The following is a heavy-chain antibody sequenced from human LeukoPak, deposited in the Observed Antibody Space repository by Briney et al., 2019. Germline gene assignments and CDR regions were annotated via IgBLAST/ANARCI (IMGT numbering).Heavy chain of an antibody. V-gene: IGHV1-69*05. CDR1: GGTFNNSA. CDR3: ARDVHGDYGSGWFDP. CDR2: IMPLFGTA. J-gene: IGHJ5*02. Sequence: SVKVSCKTSGGTFNNSAISWVRQPPGQGLAWLGGIMPLFGTAGYAQKFQGRVTITKDESTRTVYLELTSLTSDDTAVYYCARDVHGDYGSGWFDPWGREPSSPSPQ. D-gene: IGHD4-17*01.